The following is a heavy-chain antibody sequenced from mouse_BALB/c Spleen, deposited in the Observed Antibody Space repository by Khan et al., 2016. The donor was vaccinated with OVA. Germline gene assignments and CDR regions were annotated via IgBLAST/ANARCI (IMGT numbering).Heavy chain of an antibody. Sequence: EVELVESGGDLVKPGGSLKLSCEASGFTFSSYGMSWVRQTPDKRLEWVATISNGGSYTYYPDSVKGRLTISRGNAKNTLYLQMSSLKSEDTAMYYCARHRFTSPAAWFAYWGQGTLVTVSA. V-gene: IGHV5-6*01. J-gene: IGHJ3*01. CDR1: GFTFSSYG. CDR3: ARHRFTSPAAWFAY. CDR2: ISNGGSYT. D-gene: IGHD1-1*01.